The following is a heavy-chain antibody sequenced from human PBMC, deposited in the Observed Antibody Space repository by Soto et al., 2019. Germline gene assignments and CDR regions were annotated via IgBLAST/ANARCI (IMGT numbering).Heavy chain of an antibody. V-gene: IGHV1-8*01. Sequence: AAVKFSCEACGYSFGDYMINWVLQAPGQGLECMGWMNPKSGHTAHAQKIQGRVTLTRXPXXNXXXMELSSLTSGDTAVYCCARRIPDRNLDSWG. J-gene: IGHJ5*01. CDR1: GYSFGDYM. CDR3: ARRIPDRNLDS. CDR2: MNPKSGHT. D-gene: IGHD2-21*01.